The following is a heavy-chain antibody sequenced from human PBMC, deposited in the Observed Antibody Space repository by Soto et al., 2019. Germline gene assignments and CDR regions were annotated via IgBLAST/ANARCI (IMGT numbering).Heavy chain of an antibody. D-gene: IGHD2-2*01. V-gene: IGHV4-39*02. Sequence: KASETLSLTCSVSGGSISYNSYYWGWIHQPPGKGLEWVGGIFYTGTTYYSPSLKDRVTISVDTSKNSFSLNLTSVTAADTAVYFCARLVVVAPVANAWGQGTLVTVSS. J-gene: IGHJ5*02. CDR2: IFYTGTT. CDR1: GGSISYNSYY. CDR3: ARLVVVAPVANA.